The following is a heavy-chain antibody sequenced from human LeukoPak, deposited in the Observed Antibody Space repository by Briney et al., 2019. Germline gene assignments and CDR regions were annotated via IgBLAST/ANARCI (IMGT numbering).Heavy chain of an antibody. V-gene: IGHV1-2*02. J-gene: IGHJ3*02. D-gene: IGHD1-26*01. CDR1: GYTLTELS. CDR2: INPNSGGT. CDR3: ARGSGRTNAFDI. Sequence: ASVKVSCKVSGYTLTELSMHWVRQAPGQGLEWMGWINPNSGGTNYAQKFQGRVTMTRDTSISTAYMELSRLRSDDTAVYYCARGSGRTNAFDIWGQGTMVTVSS.